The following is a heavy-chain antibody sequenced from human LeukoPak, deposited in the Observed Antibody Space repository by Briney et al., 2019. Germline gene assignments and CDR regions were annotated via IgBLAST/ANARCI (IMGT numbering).Heavy chain of an antibody. Sequence: GGSLRLSCAASGFTFSSYAMSWVRQAPGKGLEWVSAISGSGGSTYYADSVKGRFTISRDDSKNTLYLQMNSLRAEDTAVYYCACGGIVVPFDYWGQGTLVTVSS. D-gene: IGHD1-26*01. CDR2: ISGSGGST. V-gene: IGHV3-23*01. CDR3: ACGGIVVPFDY. J-gene: IGHJ4*02. CDR1: GFTFSSYA.